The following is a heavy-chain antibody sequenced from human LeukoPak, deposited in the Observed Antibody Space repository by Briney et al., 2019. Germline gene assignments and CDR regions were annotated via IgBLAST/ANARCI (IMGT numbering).Heavy chain of an antibody. V-gene: IGHV3-21*01. CDR1: GFTFSSYW. CDR2: ISSSSSYI. D-gene: IGHD4-23*01. Sequence: PGGSLRLSCAASGFTFSSYWMNWVRQAPGKGLEWVSFISSSSSYIYYADSVKGRFTISRDNAKNSLYLQMNSLRAEDTAVYYCAREVRGDGGKSYWGQGTLVTVS. CDR3: AREVRGDGGKSY. J-gene: IGHJ4*02.